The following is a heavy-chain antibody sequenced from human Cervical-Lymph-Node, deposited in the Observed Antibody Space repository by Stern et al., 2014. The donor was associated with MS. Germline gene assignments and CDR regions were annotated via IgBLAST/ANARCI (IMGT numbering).Heavy chain of an antibody. J-gene: IGHJ4*02. CDR1: GFTFSSYS. V-gene: IGHV3-21*01. CDR3: ARGRGKYRYYFDY. CDR2: ISSGGSYI. D-gene: IGHD1-14*01. Sequence: EVQLEESGGGLVKPGGSLRLSCAASGFTFSSYSMNWVRQAPGKGLEWVASISSGGSYIYYADSLKGRFTISRDNAKNSLYLQMNSLRAEDTAVYYCARGRGKYRYYFDYWGQGTLVTVSS.